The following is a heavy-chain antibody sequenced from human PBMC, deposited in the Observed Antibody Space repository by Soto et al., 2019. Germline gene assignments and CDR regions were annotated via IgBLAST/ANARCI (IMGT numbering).Heavy chain of an antibody. CDR2: IYHSGST. CDR1: SGSISSRNW. V-gene: IGHV4-4*02. CDR3: ASGDALGYCSGGSCYYYMDV. D-gene: IGHD2-15*01. J-gene: IGHJ6*03. Sequence: QVQLQESGPGLVKPSGTLSLTCAVSSGSISSRNWWSWVRQPPGKGPEWIGEIYHSGSTNYNPALKSRVNNSVDKSKNQFSMKLSSVTAADTAVYYCASGDALGYCSGGSCYYYMDVWGKGTTVTVSS.